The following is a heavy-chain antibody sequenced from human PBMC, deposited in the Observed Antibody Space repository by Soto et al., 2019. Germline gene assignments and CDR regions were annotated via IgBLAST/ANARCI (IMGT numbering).Heavy chain of an antibody. CDR1: GFSFRDYD. CDR3: ARAYLGRLPRRADYYYAMDV. J-gene: IGHJ6*02. D-gene: IGHD1-26*01. CDR2: LGAARDP. V-gene: IGHV3-13*05. Sequence: EVQLVESGGGSVQPGESLRLSCAASGFSFRDYDMHWVRQRKGKGLEWVSALGAARDPYYVGSVKGRFSVSRDNAQNYLFLQMKNLRVDDTAVYFCARAYLGRLPRRADYYYAMDVWGRGTTVTVSS.